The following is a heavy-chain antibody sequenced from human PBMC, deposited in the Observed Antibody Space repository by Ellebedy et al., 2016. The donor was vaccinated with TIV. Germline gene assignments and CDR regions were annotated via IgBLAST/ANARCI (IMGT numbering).Heavy chain of an antibody. V-gene: IGHV1-8*02. CDR1: GYTFKNHD. J-gene: IGHJ5*02. CDR3: ARDHEGVAATIPDH. D-gene: IGHD2-2*01. CDR2: MNPISGHT. Sequence: ASVKVSXKASGYTFKNHDINWVRQRTGQGLEWMGWMNPISGHTGYAQKFQGRVTMTRNISISTAYMELTSLRSEDTAVYYCARDHEGVAATIPDHWGQGTLVTVSS.